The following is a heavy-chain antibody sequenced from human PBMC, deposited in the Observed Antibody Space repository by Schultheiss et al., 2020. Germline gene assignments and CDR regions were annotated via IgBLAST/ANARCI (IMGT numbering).Heavy chain of an antibody. Sequence: SQTLSLTCTVSGGSISSSSYYWGWIRQPPGKGLEWIGSIYYSGSTYYNPSLKSRVTISVDTSKNQFSLKLSSVTAADTAVYYCARLPSYSSSWYRGNWFDPWGQGTLVTVSS. V-gene: IGHV4-39*07. D-gene: IGHD6-13*01. CDR3: ARLPSYSSSWYRGNWFDP. J-gene: IGHJ5*02. CDR1: GGSISSSSYY. CDR2: IYYSGST.